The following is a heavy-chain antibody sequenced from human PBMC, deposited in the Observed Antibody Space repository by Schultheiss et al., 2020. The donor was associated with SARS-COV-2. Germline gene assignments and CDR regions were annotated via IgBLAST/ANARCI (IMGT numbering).Heavy chain of an antibody. D-gene: IGHD4-17*01. CDR3: ARPPTMTTPYAMDV. Sequence: ASVKVSCKASGYTFTGYYMHWVRQAPGQGLEWMGWINPNSGGTNYAQKLQGRVTITADLSTTTAYMELKSLRSEDTAVYYCARPPTMTTPYAMDVWGQGTTVTVSS. CDR2: INPNSGGT. J-gene: IGHJ6*02. V-gene: IGHV1-2*02. CDR1: GYTFTGYY.